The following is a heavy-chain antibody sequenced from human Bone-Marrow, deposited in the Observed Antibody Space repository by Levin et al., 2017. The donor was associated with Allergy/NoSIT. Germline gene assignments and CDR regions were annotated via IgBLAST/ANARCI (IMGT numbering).Heavy chain of an antibody. J-gene: IGHJ3*02. V-gene: IGHV1-69*13. CDR3: ARGGYCSGGSCYYSFITAFDI. CDR2: IIPIFGTA. CDR1: GGTFSSYA. Sequence: SVKVSCKASGGTFSSYAISWVRQAPGQGLEWMGGIIPIFGTANYAQKFQGRVTITADESTSTAYMELSSLRSEDTAVYYCARGGYCSGGSCYYSFITAFDIWGQGTMVTVSS. D-gene: IGHD2-15*01.